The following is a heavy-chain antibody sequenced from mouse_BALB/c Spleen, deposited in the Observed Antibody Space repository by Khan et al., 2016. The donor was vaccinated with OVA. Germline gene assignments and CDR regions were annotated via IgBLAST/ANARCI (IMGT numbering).Heavy chain of an antibody. CDR1: GYSISSGYG. J-gene: IGHJ2*01. V-gene: IGHV3-2*02. D-gene: IGHD2-10*02. Sequence: EVQLQESGPGLVKPSQSLSLTCTVTGYSISSGYGWNWIRQFPGNKLEWMGYISYSGSTNYNPSLKSLISITRDTSKNQFFLLLNSVTTEDTATYYCARTDSIKYWGQGTTLTVSS. CDR3: ARTDSIKY. CDR2: ISYSGST.